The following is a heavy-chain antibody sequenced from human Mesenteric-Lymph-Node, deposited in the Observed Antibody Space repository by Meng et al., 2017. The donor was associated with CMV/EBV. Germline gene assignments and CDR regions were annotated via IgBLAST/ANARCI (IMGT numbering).Heavy chain of an antibody. D-gene: IGHD3-10*01. V-gene: IGHV4-39*07. CDR2: IYYSGST. CDR3: ARSYGSGSSRFDP. Sequence: GSLRLSCTVSGGSISSSSYYWGWIRQPPGKGLEWIGSIYYSGSTYYNPSLKSRVTISVDTSKNQFSLKLSSVTAADTALYYCARSYGSGSSRFDPWGQGTQVTVSS. J-gene: IGHJ5*02. CDR1: GGSISSSSYY.